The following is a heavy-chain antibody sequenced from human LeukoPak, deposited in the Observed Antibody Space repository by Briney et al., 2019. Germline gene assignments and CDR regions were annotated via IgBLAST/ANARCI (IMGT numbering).Heavy chain of an antibody. CDR1: GGSFSSSY. V-gene: IGHV4-59*01. Sequence: SSETLSLTCIVSGGSFSSSYWSWIRQPPGKGLEWIAYIYSNGNTNSNPSLKSRVTIAVDTSQSQFSLKLSSVTAADTAVYYCARGLVGLTPHAGVFQIWGQGTKVTVSS. CDR2: IYSNGNT. CDR3: ARGLVGLTPHAGVFQI. J-gene: IGHJ3*02. D-gene: IGHD1-26*01.